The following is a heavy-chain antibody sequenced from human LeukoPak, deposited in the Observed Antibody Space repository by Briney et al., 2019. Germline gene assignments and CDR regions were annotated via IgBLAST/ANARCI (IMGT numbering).Heavy chain of an antibody. CDR3: AKDTDYYGSGRPD. V-gene: IGHV3-23*01. CDR2: ISGSGGST. Sequence: GGSLRLSCAASGFTFSSYAMSWVRQAPGKGLEWVSAISGSGGSTYYADSAKGRFTISRDNSKNTLYLQMNSLRAEDTAVYYCAKDTDYYGSGRPDWGQGTLVTVSS. D-gene: IGHD3-10*01. CDR1: GFTFSSYA. J-gene: IGHJ4*02.